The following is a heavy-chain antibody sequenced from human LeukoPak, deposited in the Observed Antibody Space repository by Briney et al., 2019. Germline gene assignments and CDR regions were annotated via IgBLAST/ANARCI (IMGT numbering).Heavy chain of an antibody. CDR3: ARSVPLGGYKYGYSDY. V-gene: IGHV3-23*01. Sequence: PGGSLRLSCAASGFTFSSYAMNWVRQAPGKGLEWVSAISGSGDSTYYADSVKGRFTISRDNSKNTLYLQMNSLRAEDTAVYYCARSVPLGGYKYGYSDYWGQGTLVTVSS. CDR1: GFTFSSYA. CDR2: ISGSGDST. J-gene: IGHJ4*02. D-gene: IGHD5-18*01.